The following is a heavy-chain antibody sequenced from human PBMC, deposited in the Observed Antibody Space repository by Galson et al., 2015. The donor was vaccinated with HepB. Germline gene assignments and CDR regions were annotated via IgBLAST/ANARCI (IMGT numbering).Heavy chain of an antibody. CDR1: GFTFNNYA. CDR3: AKTGGRSAYYFFDN. V-gene: IGHV3-23*01. CDR2: IVATAGTT. Sequence: SLRLSCAASGFTFNNYAMSWVRQAPGKGLEWVSSIVATAGTTFYADSVRGRFTLSRDNSKNTLYLQLNSLRVEDTAMYYCAKTGGRSAYYFFDNWGQGTLVTASS. J-gene: IGHJ4*02. D-gene: IGHD7-27*01.